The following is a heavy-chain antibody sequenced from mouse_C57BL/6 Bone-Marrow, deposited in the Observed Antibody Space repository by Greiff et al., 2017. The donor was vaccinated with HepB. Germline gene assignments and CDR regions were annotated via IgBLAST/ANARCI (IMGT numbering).Heavy chain of an antibody. V-gene: IGHV1-55*01. CDR2: IYPGSGST. CDR3: ARGYYGSTNMDY. D-gene: IGHD1-1*01. Sequence: VQLQQPGAELVKPGASVKMSCKASGYTFTSYWITWVKQRPGQGLEWIGDIYPGSGSTNYNEKFKSKATLTVDTSSSTAYMQLSSLTSEDSAVYYCARGYYGSTNMDYWGQGTSVTVSS. CDR1: GYTFTSYW. J-gene: IGHJ4*01.